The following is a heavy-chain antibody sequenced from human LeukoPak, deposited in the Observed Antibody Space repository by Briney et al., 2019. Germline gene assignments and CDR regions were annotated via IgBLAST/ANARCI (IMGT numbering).Heavy chain of an antibody. CDR2: FDPEDGGT. CDR3: ATTRIAAAGTPAKYYYYMDV. CDR1: GYTLTELS. J-gene: IGHJ6*03. Sequence: ASVKVSCKVSGYTLTELSMHWVRQAPGKGLEWMGGFDPEDGGTIYAQKFQGRVTMTEDTSTDTAYMELSSLRSEDTAVYYCATTRIAAAGTPAKYYYYMDVWGKGTTVTVSS. D-gene: IGHD6-13*01. V-gene: IGHV1-24*01.